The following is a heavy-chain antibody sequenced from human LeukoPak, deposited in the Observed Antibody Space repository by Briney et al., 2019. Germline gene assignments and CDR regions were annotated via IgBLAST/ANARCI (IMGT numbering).Heavy chain of an antibody. D-gene: IGHD3-22*01. Sequence: PGGSLRLSCAAAGFPFSTYSMHWVRQAPGKGLEWVAVISSDGRNKDYADSVKGRFTISRDNSKNTLYLQMSSLRDEDTGVYYCARDPLDSSGYYYGGSFDYWGQGTLVIVSS. CDR3: ARDPLDSSGYYYGGSFDY. V-gene: IGHV3-30*04. CDR1: GFPFSTYS. CDR2: ISSDGRNK. J-gene: IGHJ4*02.